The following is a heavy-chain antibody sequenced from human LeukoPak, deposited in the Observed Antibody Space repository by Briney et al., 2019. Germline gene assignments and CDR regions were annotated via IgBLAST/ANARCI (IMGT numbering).Heavy chain of an antibody. V-gene: IGHV3-23*01. J-gene: IGHJ5*02. CDR2: ISSDHTA. D-gene: IGHD3-3*01. CDR3: AKEHDLWQDEWNWFAP. CDR1: GFTFSTYS. Sequence: GGSLRLSCLASGFTFSTYSMSWVRQAPGKGLEWLAAISSDHTAYYADSVKGRFIVSRDNSKNTLYLHLNSLRTDDTAIYYCAKEHDLWQDEWNWFAPWGQGTLVTVSS.